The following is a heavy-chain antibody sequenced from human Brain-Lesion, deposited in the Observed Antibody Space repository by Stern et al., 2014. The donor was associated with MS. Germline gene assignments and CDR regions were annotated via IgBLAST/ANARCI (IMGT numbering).Heavy chain of an antibody. CDR1: GLTFSSYS. Sequence: EVQLVQSGGGFVLPGGSLRLSCAASGLTFSSYSMNWVRQAPGKGLDWASYINSSSNTIYYADSVKGRFTISRDNAKNSLYLQMNSLRDEDTAVYYCARETSSLWFGELPADYWGQGTLVTVSS. V-gene: IGHV3-48*02. D-gene: IGHD3-10*01. J-gene: IGHJ4*02. CDR3: ARETSSLWFGELPADY. CDR2: INSSSNTI.